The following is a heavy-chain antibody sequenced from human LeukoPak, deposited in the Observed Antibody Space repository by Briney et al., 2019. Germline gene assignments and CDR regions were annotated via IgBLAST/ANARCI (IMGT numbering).Heavy chain of an antibody. D-gene: IGHD6-13*01. V-gene: IGHV1-2*02. CDR3: ARDRGIAAAGIGNWFDP. CDR1: GYTSTGYY. J-gene: IGHJ5*02. Sequence: ASPKVSSKASGYTSTGYYMHWVRPAPGQGLEWMGWINPNSGGTNSAQKFQGRVTMSRDSSISTGYMELSRLRSDDTAVYYCARDRGIAAAGIGNWFDPWGQGTLVTVSS. CDR2: INPNSGGT.